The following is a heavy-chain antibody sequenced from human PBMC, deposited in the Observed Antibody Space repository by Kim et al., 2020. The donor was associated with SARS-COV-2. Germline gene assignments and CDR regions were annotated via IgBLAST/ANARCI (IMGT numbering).Heavy chain of an antibody. CDR1: GFTFSSYW. CDR3: ARDYYDSSGYYYYYYYGMDV. D-gene: IGHD3-22*01. V-gene: IGHV3-74*01. Sequence: GGSLRLSCAASGFTFSSYWMHWVRQAPGKGLVWFSRINSDGSSTSYADSVKGRFTISRDNAKNTLYLQMNSLRAEDTAVYYCARDYYDSSGYYYYYYYGMDVWGQGTTVTVSS. CDR2: INSDGSST. J-gene: IGHJ6*02.